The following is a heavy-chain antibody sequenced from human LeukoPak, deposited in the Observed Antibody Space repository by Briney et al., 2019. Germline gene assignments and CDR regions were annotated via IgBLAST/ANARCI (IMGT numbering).Heavy chain of an antibody. CDR2: IRSGGENT. Sequence: PGGSLRLSCAASGFTFSTYSMSWVRQAPGKGLEWVSAIRSGGENTYYADSVRGRFTISRDNSRGTLSLQMNSLRAEDAAVYFCAILSWDGRGPSYWGQGTLVTVSS. J-gene: IGHJ4*02. CDR1: GFTFSTYS. V-gene: IGHV3-23*01. CDR3: AILSWDGRGPSY. D-gene: IGHD2/OR15-2a*01.